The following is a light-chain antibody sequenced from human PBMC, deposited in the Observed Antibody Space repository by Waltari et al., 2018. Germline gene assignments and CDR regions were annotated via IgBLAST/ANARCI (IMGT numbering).Light chain of an antibody. CDR1: QRVSSY. Sequence: EIVLTQSPATLSLSPGERATLSCRASQRVSSYLAWYQQKPGQAPRLLIYDASNRATGIPARFSGSGSGTDFTLTISSLEPEDFAVYYCQQRSNWPGYTFGQGTKLEIK. V-gene: IGKV3-11*01. J-gene: IGKJ2*01. CDR3: QQRSNWPGYT. CDR2: DAS.